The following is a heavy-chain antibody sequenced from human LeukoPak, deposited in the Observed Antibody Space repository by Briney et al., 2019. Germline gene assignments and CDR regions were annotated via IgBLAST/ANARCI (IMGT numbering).Heavy chain of an antibody. Sequence: SETLSLTCTVSSGSISTSNYYWGWVRQPPGKGLEWIGEIYHSGSTNYNPSLKSRVTISVDKSKNQFSLKLSSVTAADTAVYYCARGGSWSYFDYWGQGTLVTVSS. J-gene: IGHJ4*02. V-gene: IGHV4-39*07. CDR1: SGSISTSNYY. D-gene: IGHD6-13*01. CDR3: ARGGSWSYFDY. CDR2: IYHSGST.